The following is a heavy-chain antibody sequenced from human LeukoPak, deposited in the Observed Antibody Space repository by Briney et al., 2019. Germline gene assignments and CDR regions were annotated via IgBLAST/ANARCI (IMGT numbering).Heavy chain of an antibody. CDR2: ISSSGSTI. V-gene: IGHV3-48*03. J-gene: IGHJ4*02. CDR1: GFTFSSYE. D-gene: IGHD6-19*01. CDR3: ARDSGGSSGWNRFDY. Sequence: GGXXRLSCAASGFTFSSYEMNWVRQAPGKGLEWVSYISSSGSTIYYADSVKGRFTISRDNAKNSLYLQMNSLKAEDTAVYYCARDSGGSSGWNRFDYWGQGTLVTVSS.